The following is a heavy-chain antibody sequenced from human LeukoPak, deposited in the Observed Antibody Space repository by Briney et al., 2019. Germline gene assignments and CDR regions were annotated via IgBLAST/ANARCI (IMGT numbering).Heavy chain of an antibody. J-gene: IGHJ3*02. V-gene: IGHV1-69*05. Sequence: SVKVSCKASGGTLSRYTISWVRQAPGQGLEWVGGIIPIFGTANYAQKLQRRVTITTDESTSTAYMELSSLRSEDTAVYYCARSETSLYSGSYYPDAFDIWGQGTMVTVSS. CDR3: ARSETSLYSGSYYPDAFDI. D-gene: IGHD1-26*01. CDR2: IIPIFGTA. CDR1: GGTLSRYT.